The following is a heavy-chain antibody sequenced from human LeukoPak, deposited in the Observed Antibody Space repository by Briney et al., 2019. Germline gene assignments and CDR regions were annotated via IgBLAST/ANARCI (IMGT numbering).Heavy chain of an antibody. CDR1: GDIFITYD. CDR2: YSTYKGNT. J-gene: IGHJ3*02. V-gene: IGHV1-18*01. D-gene: IGHD3-22*01. CDR3: ARDPGGYYYDTSGYYKGDAFDI. Sequence: GASVKISSKASGDIFITYDKSWLRQDPGQGAVWRGWYSTYKGNTNYSQKFQGRITMTTDTSTRTAYMVLRSLRSDDTAVYYCARDPGGYYYDTSGYYKGDAFDIWGQGTMVTVSS.